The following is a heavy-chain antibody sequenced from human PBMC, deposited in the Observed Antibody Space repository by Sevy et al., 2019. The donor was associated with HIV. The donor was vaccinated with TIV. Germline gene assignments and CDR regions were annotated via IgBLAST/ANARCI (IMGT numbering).Heavy chain of an antibody. V-gene: IGHV4-31*03. CDR2: IQSTGAA. D-gene: IGHD2-8*02. CDR1: GGSVDSTAKY. Sequence: SETLSLTCIVSGGSVDSTAKYYSWIRQLPGKGLEWIGAIQSTGAATYNPSLKSRLKFSVDKAKNHFSLTLSSVTAADAAVYYCSIDNKREGARLHLVRPDEFNFFAVMDVWGPRTTVTVSS. J-gene: IGHJ6*02. CDR3: SIDNKREGARLHLVRPDEFNFFAVMDV.